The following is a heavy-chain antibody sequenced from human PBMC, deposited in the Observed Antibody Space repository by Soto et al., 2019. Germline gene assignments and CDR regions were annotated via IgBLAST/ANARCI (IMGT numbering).Heavy chain of an antibody. D-gene: IGHD2-21*01. CDR3: AGLWRASVDY. CDR2: IYYSGST. V-gene: IGHV4-59*08. CDR1: GGSISSYY. Sequence: QVQLQESGPGLVKPSETLSLTCTVSGGSISSYYWSWIRQPPGKGLEWIGYIYYSGSTNYNPSLKRRGTISVDTSKNQSPLQLSSVTVADTPVYYCAGLWRASVDYWGQGTLVTVSS. J-gene: IGHJ4*01.